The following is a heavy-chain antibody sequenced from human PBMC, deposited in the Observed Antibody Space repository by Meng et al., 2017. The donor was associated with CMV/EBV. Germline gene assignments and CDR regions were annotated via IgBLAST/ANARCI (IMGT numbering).Heavy chain of an antibody. J-gene: IGHJ5*02. CDR3: ARDSLMITFGGVIVIPNWFDP. D-gene: IGHD3-16*02. Sequence: DYTHWVRQAPGQGLEWMGIINPSGGSTSYAQKFQGRVTMTRDTSTSTVYMELSSLRSEDTAVYYCARDSLMITFGGVIVIPNWFDPWGQGTLVTVSS. CDR1: DY. CDR2: INPSGGST. V-gene: IGHV1-46*01.